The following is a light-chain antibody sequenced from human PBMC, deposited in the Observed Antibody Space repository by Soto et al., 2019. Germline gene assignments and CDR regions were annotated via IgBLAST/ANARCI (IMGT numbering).Light chain of an antibody. CDR2: DAS. Sequence: QGPCSLSTYVGDRVVITCRASQTVSNWLAWYQHKPGTAPKLLISDASTLQSGVPSRFSGSGSGTEFTLTISSLQPKDFATSFCPQLPGPFGQRTMV. CDR1: QTVSNW. V-gene: IGKV1-5*01. CDR3: PQLPGP. J-gene: IGKJ1*01.